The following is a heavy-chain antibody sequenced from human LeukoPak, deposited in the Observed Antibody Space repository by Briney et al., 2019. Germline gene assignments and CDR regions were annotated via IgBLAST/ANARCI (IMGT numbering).Heavy chain of an antibody. CDR3: ARCVMGDSGYDLDY. Sequence: GRSLRLSCAASEFTFSSYAMHWVRQAPGKGLEWVALISYDGSNKYYADSVKGRFTISRDNARNSLNLQMNSLRAEDTAVYYCARCVMGDSGYDLDYWGQGTLVTVSS. CDR1: EFTFSSYA. CDR2: ISYDGSNK. J-gene: IGHJ4*02. D-gene: IGHD5-12*01. V-gene: IGHV3-30*04.